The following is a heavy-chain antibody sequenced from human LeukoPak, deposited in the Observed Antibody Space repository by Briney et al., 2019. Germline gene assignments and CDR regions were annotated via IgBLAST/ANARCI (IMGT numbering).Heavy chain of an antibody. V-gene: IGHV4-34*01. CDR2: INHSGRT. J-gene: IGHJ2*01. CDR1: GGSFSGYY. Sequence: PSETLSLTCAVYGGSFSGYYWSWIRQPPGKGLEWIGEINHSGRTNYNPSLKSRVTISVDTSKNQFSLRLSSVTAADTAVYYCARKVVSRNWYFDLWGRGTLVTVSS. D-gene: IGHD2-15*01. CDR3: ARKVVSRNWYFDL.